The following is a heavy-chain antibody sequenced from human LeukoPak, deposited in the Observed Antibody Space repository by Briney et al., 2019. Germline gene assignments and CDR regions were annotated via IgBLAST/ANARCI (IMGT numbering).Heavy chain of an antibody. Sequence: GRSLRLSCAASGFTFSSYAMHWVRQAPGKGLEWVAVISYDGSNKYYADSVKGRITISRDNSKNTLYLQMNSLRAEDTAVYYCARGLKGTGRYFDYWGQGTLVTVSS. CDR1: GFTFSSYA. CDR3: ARGLKGTGRYFDY. CDR2: ISYDGSNK. D-gene: IGHD2-8*02. J-gene: IGHJ4*02. V-gene: IGHV3-30-3*01.